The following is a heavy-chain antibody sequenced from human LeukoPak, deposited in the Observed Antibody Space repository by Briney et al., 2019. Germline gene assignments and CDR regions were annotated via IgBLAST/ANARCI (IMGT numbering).Heavy chain of an antibody. V-gene: IGHV1-3*03. Sequence: RASVKVSCKASGYTFTSYAMHWVRQAPGQRLEWMGWINAGNGNTKYSQEFQGRVTITRDTSASTAYMELSSLRSEDTAVYYCARDSVVAATRRYYYYYMDVWGKGTTVTVSS. J-gene: IGHJ6*03. CDR3: ARDSVVAATRRYYYYYMDV. D-gene: IGHD2-15*01. CDR1: GYTFTSYA. CDR2: INAGNGNT.